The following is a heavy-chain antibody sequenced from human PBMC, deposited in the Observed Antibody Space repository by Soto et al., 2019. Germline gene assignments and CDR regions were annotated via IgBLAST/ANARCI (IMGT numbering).Heavy chain of an antibody. J-gene: IGHJ4*02. V-gene: IGHV3-23*01. CDR1: GFTFSSYA. D-gene: IGHD6-13*01. CDR2: ISGSGGST. Sequence: EVQLLESGGGLVQPGGSLRLSCAASGFTFSSYAMSWVRQAPGKGLEWVSAISGSGGSTYYADSVKGRFTISRDNSKNTLYLQMNSLRAEDTAVYYCAKAGWFGSSWYGPLDYWGQGTLVTVSS. CDR3: AKAGWFGSSWYGPLDY.